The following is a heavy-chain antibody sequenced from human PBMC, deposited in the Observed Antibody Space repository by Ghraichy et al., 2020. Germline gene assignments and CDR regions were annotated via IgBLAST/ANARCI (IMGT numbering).Heavy chain of an antibody. J-gene: IGHJ4*02. Sequence: SGPTLVKPTQTLILTCTFSGFSLSTSGMSVSWIRQPPGKALEWLARIHWDDGEYYSTSLKTRLTISKDTSKNQVVLTMTNMDPVDTATYYCARTTGVMVTAIDRDRFDYWGQGTLVTVSS. CDR3: ARTTGVMVTAIDRDRFDY. CDR2: IHWDDGE. CDR1: GFSLSTSGMS. V-gene: IGHV2-70*11. D-gene: IGHD2-21*02.